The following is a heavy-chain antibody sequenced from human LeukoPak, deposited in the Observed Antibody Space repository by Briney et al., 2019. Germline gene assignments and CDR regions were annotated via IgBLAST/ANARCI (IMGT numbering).Heavy chain of an antibody. D-gene: IGHD3-3*01. V-gene: IGHV3-7*01. J-gene: IGHJ4*02. CDR3: ARDRGWSGYSPYYFDY. CDR2: IKQDGSEK. CDR1: GFTLSNYL. Sequence: GGSLRLSCAASGFTLSNYLMSWVRQAPGKGLEWVANIKQDGSEKYYVDSVKGRCIISRDNAKNSLYLQMNSLRAEDTAVYYCARDRGWSGYSPYYFDYWGQGTLVTVSS.